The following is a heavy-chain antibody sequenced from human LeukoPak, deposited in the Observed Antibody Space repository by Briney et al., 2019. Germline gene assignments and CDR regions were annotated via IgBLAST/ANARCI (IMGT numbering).Heavy chain of an antibody. CDR1: GYTFTGYY. Sequence: GASVKVSCKASGYTFTGYYMHRGREAPGPGQEWVGGIKPNSGGTNYAQKFQGRVTMTRDTSISTPYMELSRLRSDDTAVYYCAREWVDWGSWCYFDYWGQGTLVTVSS. V-gene: IGHV1-2*02. J-gene: IGHJ4*02. D-gene: IGHD3-16*01. CDR3: AREWVDWGSWCYFDY. CDR2: IKPNSGGT.